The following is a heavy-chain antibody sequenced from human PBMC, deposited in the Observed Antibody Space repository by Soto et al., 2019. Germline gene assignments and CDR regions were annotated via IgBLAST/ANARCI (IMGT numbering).Heavy chain of an antibody. J-gene: IGHJ6*02. CDR1: GGTLSSYA. D-gene: IGHD4-4*01. CDR3: ARDRAVTTPREYYYGMDL. Sequence: QVQLVQSGAEVKKPGSSVKVSCKASGGTLSSYAIIWVRQAPGQGLEWMGGIIPIFGTANYAQKFQGRVTITADESTSTAYMELSSLRSEDTPVYYCARDRAVTTPREYYYGMDLWGQGTTVTVSS. V-gene: IGHV1-69*01. CDR2: IIPIFGTA.